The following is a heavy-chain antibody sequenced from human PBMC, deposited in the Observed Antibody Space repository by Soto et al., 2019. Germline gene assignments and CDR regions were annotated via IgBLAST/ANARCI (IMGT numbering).Heavy chain of an antibody. V-gene: IGHV3-48*02. CDR2: ISTTSSTI. CDR1: GFTFSSYS. CDR3: ARVRQFYYYYDMDV. Sequence: EVQLVESGGGLLQPGGSLRLSCAASGFTFSSYSMNWVRQAPGKGLQWVSYISTTSSTIFYADSVKGRFTISRDNAKNSLYLQMNSLRDEDTAVYYCARVRQFYYYYDMDVWGQGTTVTVSS. J-gene: IGHJ6*02.